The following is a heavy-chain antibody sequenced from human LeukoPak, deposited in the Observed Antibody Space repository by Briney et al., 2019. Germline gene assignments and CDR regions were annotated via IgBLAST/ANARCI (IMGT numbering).Heavy chain of an antibody. CDR2: IYYSGST. Sequence: SETLSLTCTVSGGSISSYYWSWIRQPPGKGLEWIGYIYYSGSTNYNPSLKSRVTISVDTSKNQFSLKLSSVTAADTAVYYCARNMGEMATASFDYWGQGTLVTVSS. V-gene: IGHV4-59*01. CDR1: GGSISSYY. CDR3: ARNMGEMATASFDY. D-gene: IGHD5-24*01. J-gene: IGHJ4*02.